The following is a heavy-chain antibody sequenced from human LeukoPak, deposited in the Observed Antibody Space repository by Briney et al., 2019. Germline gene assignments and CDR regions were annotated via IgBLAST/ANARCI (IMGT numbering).Heavy chain of an antibody. CDR3: ARKRAAAARGSFDY. D-gene: IGHD6-13*01. V-gene: IGHV3-11*03. J-gene: IGHJ4*02. CDR1: GFTFSDYY. CDR2: ISSSSSYT. Sequence: GGSLRLSCAASGFTFSDYYMSWIRQAPGKGLEGVSYISSSSSYTNYADSVKGRFTISRDNAKNSLYLQMNSLRAEDKAVYYCARKRAAAARGSFDYWGQGTLVTVSS.